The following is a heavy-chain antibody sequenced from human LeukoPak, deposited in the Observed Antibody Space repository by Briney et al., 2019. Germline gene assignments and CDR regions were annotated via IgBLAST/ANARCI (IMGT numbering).Heavy chain of an antibody. CDR1: GGSISSSNW. Sequence: PSETLSLTCAVSGGSISSSNWWSWVRQPPGKGLEWIGEIYHSGSTNYNPSLKSRVTISVDKSKNQFSLKLSSVTAADTAVYYCAREQDSSGWYERVHDAFDIWGQGTMVTVSS. D-gene: IGHD6-19*01. V-gene: IGHV4-4*02. CDR2: IYHSGST. J-gene: IGHJ3*02. CDR3: AREQDSSGWYERVHDAFDI.